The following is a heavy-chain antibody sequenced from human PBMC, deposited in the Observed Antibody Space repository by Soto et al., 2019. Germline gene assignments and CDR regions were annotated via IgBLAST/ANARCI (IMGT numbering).Heavy chain of an antibody. CDR2: ISDSGGST. Sequence: QVQLVESGGGVVQPGRSLRLSCAASGFTFNTYGMHWVRQAPGKGLEWVAVISDSGGSTSYTDSVKGRFTISRDNSKSTLYLQMNSLRAEDTAVYYCTKTGASDYYGMDVWGQGTTVTVSS. J-gene: IGHJ6*02. V-gene: IGHV3-NL1*01. CDR1: GFTFNTYG. CDR3: TKTGASDYYGMDV.